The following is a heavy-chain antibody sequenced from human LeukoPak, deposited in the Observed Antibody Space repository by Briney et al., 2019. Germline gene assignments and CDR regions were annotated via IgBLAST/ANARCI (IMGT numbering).Heavy chain of an antibody. CDR1: GFNIDFNE. D-gene: IGHD5-18*01. V-gene: IGHV3-48*03. J-gene: IGHJ6*02. CDR2: ISPSGSTI. Sequence: PGGSLRLSCAASGFNIDFNELNWVRQAPGEGLEWLSYISPSGSTIYYADSMKGRFTISRDNAKNSLYLQMNILRCEVTAVYYCATIGLPRGRVTTMVLGYYGMDVWGQGTTVTVSS. CDR3: ATIGLPRGRVTTMVLGYYGMDV.